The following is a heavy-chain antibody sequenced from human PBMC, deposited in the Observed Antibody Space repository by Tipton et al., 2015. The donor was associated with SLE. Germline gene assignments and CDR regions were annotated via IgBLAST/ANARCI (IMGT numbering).Heavy chain of an antibody. CDR3: AREPAAMASDS. CDR2: MNPNSGYT. CDR1: GYTFTNYD. D-gene: IGHD2-2*01. Sequence: QSGPEVKEPGGSVKVSCKASGYTFTNYDINWVRQATGQGLEWMGWMNPNSGYTGYAQKFQGRVTMTRNTSISTAYMELSSLKSEDTAVYYCAREPAAMASDSWGQGTLVTVSS. J-gene: IGHJ4*02. V-gene: IGHV1-8*01.